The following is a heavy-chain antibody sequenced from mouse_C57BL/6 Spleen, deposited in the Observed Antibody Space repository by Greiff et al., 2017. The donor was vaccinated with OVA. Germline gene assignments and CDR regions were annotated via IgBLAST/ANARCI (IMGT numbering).Heavy chain of an antibody. J-gene: IGHJ2*01. D-gene: IGHD1-1*01. CDR1: GYAFSSSW. CDR3: ARLLYWFDY. Sequence: VQLQQSGPELVKPGASVKISCKASGYAFSSSWMNWVKQRPGKGLEWIGRIYPGDGDTNYNGKFKGKATLTADKSSSTAYMQLSSLTSEDSAVYFCARLLYWFDYWGQGTTLTVSS. CDR2: IYPGDGDT. V-gene: IGHV1-82*01.